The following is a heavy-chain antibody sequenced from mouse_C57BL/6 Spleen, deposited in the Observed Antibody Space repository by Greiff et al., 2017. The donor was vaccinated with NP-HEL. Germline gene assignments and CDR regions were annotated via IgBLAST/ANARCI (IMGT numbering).Heavy chain of an antibody. Sequence: EVQGVESGGDLVKPGGSLKLSCAASGFTFSSYGMSWVRQTPDKRLEWVATISSGGSYTYYPDSVKGRFTISRDNAKNTLYLQMSSLKSEDTAMYYCARPYSNHFDYWGQGTTLTVSS. CDR1: GFTFSSYG. CDR2: ISSGGSYT. CDR3: ARPYSNHFDY. J-gene: IGHJ2*01. V-gene: IGHV5-6*01. D-gene: IGHD2-5*01.